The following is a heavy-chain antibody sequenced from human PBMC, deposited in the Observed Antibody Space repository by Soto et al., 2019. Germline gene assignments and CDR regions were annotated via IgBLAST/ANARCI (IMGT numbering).Heavy chain of an antibody. CDR3: TTRHSGSYLSSDY. J-gene: IGHJ4*02. D-gene: IGHD1-26*01. V-gene: IGHV3-15*01. CDR2: IKSKTDGGTT. CDR1: GFTFSNAW. Sequence: GGSLRLSCAASGFTFSNAWMSWVRQAPGKGLEWVGRIKSKTDGGTTDYAAPVKGRFTISRDDSKNTLYPQMNSLKTEDTAVYYCTTRHSGSYLSSDYWGQGTLVTVSS.